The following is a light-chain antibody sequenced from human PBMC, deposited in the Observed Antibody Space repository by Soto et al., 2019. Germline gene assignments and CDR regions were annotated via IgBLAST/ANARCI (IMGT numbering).Light chain of an antibody. J-gene: IGKJ1*01. Sequence: EIVMTQSPATLSVPPGERATLSCRASQSVSSNLAWYQQKPGQAPRLLIYGSSTRATGIPARFSGSGSGTEFTLTISSLQPDDFATYYCQHYNSYSEAFGQGTKVDIK. CDR3: QHYNSYSEA. V-gene: IGKV3-15*01. CDR2: GSS. CDR1: QSVSSN.